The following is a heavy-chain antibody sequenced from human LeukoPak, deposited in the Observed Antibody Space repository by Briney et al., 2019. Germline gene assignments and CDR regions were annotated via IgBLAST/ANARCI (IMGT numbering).Heavy chain of an antibody. J-gene: IGHJ3*02. CDR3: ATGPITMIVVVANDAFDI. V-gene: IGHV1-69*04. Sequence: SVKVSCKASGGTFSSYAISWVRQAPGQGLEWMGRIIPILGIANYAQKFQGRVTITADKSTSTAYMELSSLRSEDTSVYYCATGPITMIVVVANDAFDIWGQGTMVTVSS. CDR2: IIPILGIA. CDR1: GGTFSSYA. D-gene: IGHD3-22*01.